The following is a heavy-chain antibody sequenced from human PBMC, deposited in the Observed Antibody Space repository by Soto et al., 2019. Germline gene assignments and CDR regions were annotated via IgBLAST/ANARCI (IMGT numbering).Heavy chain of an antibody. CDR2: IDGSGGDR. Sequence: EVQLLESGGDLVQPGGSLRLSCAASGFTFSSYAMGWVRQAPGTGLEWVSGIDGSGGDRCLADSVKGRFTISRDHSKNTLYLQMDRRRVEDTARYFCAKEIVAGAYVETSAFDFWGQGTLVTVSS. D-gene: IGHD3-22*01. V-gene: IGHV3-23*01. CDR1: GFTFSSYA. CDR3: AKEIVAGAYVETSAFDF. J-gene: IGHJ4*02.